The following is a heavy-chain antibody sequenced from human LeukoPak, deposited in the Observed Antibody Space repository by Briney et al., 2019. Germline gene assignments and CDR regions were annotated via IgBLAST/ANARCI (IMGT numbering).Heavy chain of an antibody. J-gene: IGHJ6*03. V-gene: IGHV4-59*01. D-gene: IGHD4/OR15-4a*01. CDR2: IYYSGST. CDR3: ARVPDYYYYYYMDV. CDR1: GGSISSYY. Sequence: PSETQSLTCTVSGGSISSYYWSWIRQPPGKGLEWIGYIYYSGSTNYNPSLKSRVTISVDTSKNQFSLKLSSVTAADTAVYYCARVPDYYYYYYMDVWGKGTTVTVSS.